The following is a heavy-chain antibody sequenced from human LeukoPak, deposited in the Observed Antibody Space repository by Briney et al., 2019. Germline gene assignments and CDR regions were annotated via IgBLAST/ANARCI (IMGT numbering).Heavy chain of an antibody. Sequence: GASLRLSCAASGFTFSTYTMSWVRQAPGKGLEWVSAIRGSGDNTYYADSVEGRFTISRDNSKNTMYLQVNSLRVEDTAIYYCAKEDSSGWIHYWGQGTLVTVSP. CDR1: GFTFSTYT. V-gene: IGHV3-23*01. J-gene: IGHJ4*02. CDR2: IRGSGDNT. CDR3: AKEDSSGWIHY. D-gene: IGHD6-19*01.